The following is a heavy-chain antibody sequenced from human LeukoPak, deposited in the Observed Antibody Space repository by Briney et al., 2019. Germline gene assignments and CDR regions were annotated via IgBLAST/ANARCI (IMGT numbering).Heavy chain of an antibody. CDR3: ARGFTAGLDY. D-gene: IGHD1-1*01. Sequence: PGGSLRLSCAASGFTFSVYYMGWIRQAPGKGLEWVSCISSSSSYTNYADSVKGRFTISRDNAKNSLYLQMNSLRAEDTAVYFCARGFTAGLDYWGQGTLVPVSS. J-gene: IGHJ4*02. CDR2: ISSSSSYT. V-gene: IGHV3-11*05. CDR1: GFTFSVYY.